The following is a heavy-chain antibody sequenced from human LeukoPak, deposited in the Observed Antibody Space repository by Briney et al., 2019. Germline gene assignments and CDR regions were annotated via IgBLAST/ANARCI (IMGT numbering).Heavy chain of an antibody. Sequence: GASVKVSCKASGYTFTGYYMHWVRQAPGQGLEWMGWINPNSGGTNYAQKFQGRVTMTRDTSISTAYMELSRLRSDDTAVYYCARDRAKIGYCSSTSCYHPDAFDIWGQGTMATVSS. CDR3: ARDRAKIGYCSSTSCYHPDAFDI. D-gene: IGHD2-2*01. V-gene: IGHV1-2*02. CDR2: INPNSGGT. CDR1: GYTFTGYY. J-gene: IGHJ3*02.